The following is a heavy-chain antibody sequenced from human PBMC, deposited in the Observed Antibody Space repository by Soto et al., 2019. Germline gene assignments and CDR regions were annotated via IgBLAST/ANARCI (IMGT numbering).Heavy chain of an antibody. Sequence: PGGSLRLSCTGSGFIFGDFAVSWVRQAPGKGLEWVGFMRSEDYGGTTEYAASVKDRFTISRDDYKNIGFLHMDSLKNEDTGVYYCARGTDGFEFWGRGILVTVSS. V-gene: IGHV3-49*04. D-gene: IGHD1-1*01. CDR1: GFIFGDFA. J-gene: IGHJ4*02. CDR3: ARGTDGFEF. CDR2: MRSEDYGGTT.